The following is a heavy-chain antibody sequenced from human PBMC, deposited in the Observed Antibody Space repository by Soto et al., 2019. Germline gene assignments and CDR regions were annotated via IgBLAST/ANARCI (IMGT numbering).Heavy chain of an antibody. CDR2: TYYRSKWYN. J-gene: IGHJ6*03. D-gene: IGHD2-2*03. CDR3: ARVDIVVVPAGNYYYYYMDV. CDR1: GDSVSSNSAA. Sequence: QSQTLSLTCAISGDSVSSNSAAWNWIRQSPSRGLEWLGRTYYRSKWYNDYAVSVKSRITINPDTSKNQFSLQLNSVTPEDTAVYYCARVDIVVVPAGNYYYYYMDVWGKGTTVTVSS. V-gene: IGHV6-1*01.